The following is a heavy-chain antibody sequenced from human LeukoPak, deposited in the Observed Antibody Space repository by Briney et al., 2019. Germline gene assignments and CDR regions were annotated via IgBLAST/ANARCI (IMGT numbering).Heavy chain of an antibody. J-gene: IGHJ3*02. V-gene: IGHV3-23*01. CDR3: AKHIERISMVRGVIRGAFDI. Sequence: GRSLRLSCAASGFTFSSYAMSSVRQAPGKWLELVSAISGSGGSTYYADSVKGRFTISRDISKNKMYMKMNSLRAEETAVYYCAKHIERISMVRGVIRGAFDIWGQGTMVTVSS. CDR2: ISGSGGST. CDR1: GFTFSSYA. D-gene: IGHD3-10*01.